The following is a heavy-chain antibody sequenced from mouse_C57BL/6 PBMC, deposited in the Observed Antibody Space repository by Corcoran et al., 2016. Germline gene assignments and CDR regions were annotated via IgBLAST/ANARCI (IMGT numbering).Heavy chain of an antibody. D-gene: IGHD1-1*01. CDR2: ISYDGSN. CDR3: AGYYGKDYYAMDY. J-gene: IGHJ4*01. V-gene: IGHV3-6*01. CDR1: GYSITSGYY. Sequence: DVQLQESGPGLVKPSQSLSLTCSVTGYSITSGYYWNWIRQFPGNKLEWMGYISYDGSNNYNPSLKNRISITRDTSKNQFFLKLNSVTTEDTATYYCAGYYGKDYYAMDYWGQGTSVTVSS.